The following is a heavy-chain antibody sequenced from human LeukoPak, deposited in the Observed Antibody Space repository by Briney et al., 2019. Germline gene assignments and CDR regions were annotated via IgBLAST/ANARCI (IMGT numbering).Heavy chain of an antibody. J-gene: IGHJ4*02. Sequence: SETLSLTCTVSGGSISSNYWSWIRQPAGKGLEWIGRIYTSGSTNYSPSLKSRVTLSVDTSRNQFSLRLSSVTAADTAVYYCARDRRGYASSWYFDLWGQGTLVTVSS. V-gene: IGHV4-4*07. D-gene: IGHD6-13*01. CDR3: ARDRRGYASSWYFDL. CDR2: IYTSGST. CDR1: GGSISSNY.